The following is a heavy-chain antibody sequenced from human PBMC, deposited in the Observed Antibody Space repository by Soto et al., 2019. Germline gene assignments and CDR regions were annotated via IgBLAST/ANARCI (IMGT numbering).Heavy chain of an antibody. D-gene: IGHD5-18*01. V-gene: IGHV3-64*07. CDR3: ARRRQPDSYYMDV. CDR1: GFTISGYA. CDR2: ISSNGVST. J-gene: IGHJ6*03. Sequence: EAQLVGSGGGLVQPGGSLRLSCAASGFTISGYAMDWVRQAPGKGLEYVSGISSNGVSTYYADSVKGRFTISRDNSQNTVYLRMGSLRADDMAVYYCARRRQPDSYYMDVRGTGTTVTVSS.